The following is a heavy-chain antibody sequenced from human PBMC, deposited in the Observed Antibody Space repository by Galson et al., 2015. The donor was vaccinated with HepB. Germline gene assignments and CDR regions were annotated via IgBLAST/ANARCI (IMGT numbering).Heavy chain of an antibody. CDR3: ARILGNPGWDGTFDY. D-gene: IGHD1-1*01. J-gene: IGHJ4*02. Sequence: PAPVKPTQTLTLTCTVSGFSLSNARMGVSWIRQPPGKALEWLAHIFSNDEKSYSTSLKSRLTISKDTSKSQVVLTMTNMDPVDTATYYCARILGNPGWDGTFDYWGQGTLVTVSS. V-gene: IGHV2-26*01. CDR1: GFSLSNARMG. CDR2: IFSNDEK.